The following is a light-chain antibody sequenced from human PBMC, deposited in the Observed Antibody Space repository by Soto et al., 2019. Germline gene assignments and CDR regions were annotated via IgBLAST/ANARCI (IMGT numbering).Light chain of an antibody. CDR3: QQYVSSPFT. V-gene: IGKV3-20*01. CDR2: DVS. J-gene: IGKJ3*01. Sequence: EVVLTQSPGTLSLSPGERAALSCRASQSVGSSYLAWYQQKPGQAPRLLIYDVSSRATDVPDRFIGSGSGTDFTLTISRLQPEDSAVYYCQQYVSSPFTFGPGTKVDI. CDR1: QSVGSSY.